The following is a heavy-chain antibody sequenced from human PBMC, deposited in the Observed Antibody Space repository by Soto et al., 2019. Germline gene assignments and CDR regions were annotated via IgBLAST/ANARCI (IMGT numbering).Heavy chain of an antibody. V-gene: IGHV3-30*04. CDR1: GFTFSSYA. J-gene: IGHJ4*02. CDR2: ISYDGSNK. Sequence: GGSLRLSCAASGFTFSSYAMHWVRQAPGKGLEWVAVISYDGSNKYYADSVKGRFTISRDNSKNKLYLQMNSLRAEDTAVYYCARDSAANWDNYFDYWGQGTLVTVSS. D-gene: IGHD7-27*01. CDR3: ARDSAANWDNYFDY.